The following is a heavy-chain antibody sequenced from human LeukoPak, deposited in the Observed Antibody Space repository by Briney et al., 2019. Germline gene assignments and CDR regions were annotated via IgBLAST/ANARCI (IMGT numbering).Heavy chain of an antibody. Sequence: GGSLRLSCTASGFTFDNYAMNWVRQAPGKGLEWVSAVSGSGSNTHYADSVKGRFTISRDNSKNTLYLQMNSLRAEDTAVYYCAKEKSGSNPYYYYGMDVWGQGTTVTVSS. D-gene: IGHD1-26*01. V-gene: IGHV3-23*01. CDR3: AKEKSGSNPYYYYGMDV. J-gene: IGHJ6*02. CDR1: GFTFDNYA. CDR2: VSGSGSNT.